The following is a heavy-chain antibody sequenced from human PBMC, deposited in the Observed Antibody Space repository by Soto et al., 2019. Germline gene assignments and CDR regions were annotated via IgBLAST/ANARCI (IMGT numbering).Heavy chain of an antibody. CDR3: ARGPSGDKVDY. J-gene: IGHJ4*02. CDR2: IHSGGTT. V-gene: IGHV4-30-4*01. D-gene: IGHD1-26*01. CDR1: GASISNGYYS. Sequence: QVQLQEPGPRLVEPSHTLSLTCTVSGASISNGYYSWSWIRQSPGTGLEWIGHIHSGGTTYSNPSPKLRLTISVDMSKNQFSLKLSSLTAADTAVYYCARGPSGDKVDYWGQGTLVTVSS.